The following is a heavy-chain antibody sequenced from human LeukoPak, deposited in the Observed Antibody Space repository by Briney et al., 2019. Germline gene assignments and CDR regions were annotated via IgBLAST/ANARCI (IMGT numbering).Heavy chain of an antibody. Sequence: GGSLRLSCAASGFTFRNYAMTWVRPAPGRGLEWVSAISASGTNTYYADSVKGRFTISRDNSKNTLYLQMNSLTAEDTAVYYCARADSSSWHNFDYWGQGTLVTVSS. CDR3: ARADSSSWHNFDY. D-gene: IGHD6-13*01. CDR2: ISASGTNT. V-gene: IGHV3-23*01. CDR1: GFTFRNYA. J-gene: IGHJ4*02.